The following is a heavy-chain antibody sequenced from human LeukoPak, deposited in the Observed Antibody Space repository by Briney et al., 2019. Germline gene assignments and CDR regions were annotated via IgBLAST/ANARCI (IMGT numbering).Heavy chain of an antibody. CDR3: ARGTIPNPSRSGGSGWFDP. CDR2: IIPIFGTA. D-gene: IGHD2-15*01. CDR1: GGTFSSYA. V-gene: IGHV1-69*06. J-gene: IGHJ5*02. Sequence: SVKVSCKASGGTFSSYAISWVRQAPGQGLEWMGGIIPIFGTANYAQKFQGRVTITADKSTSTAYMELSGLRSEDTAVYYCARGTIPNPSRSGGSGWFDPWGQGTLVTVSS.